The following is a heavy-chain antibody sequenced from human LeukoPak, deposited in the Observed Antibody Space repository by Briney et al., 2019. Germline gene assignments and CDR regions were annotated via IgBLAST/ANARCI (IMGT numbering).Heavy chain of an antibody. V-gene: IGHV1-46*03. CDR1: GYTFTGYY. CDR2: INPSGGST. Sequence: ASVKVSCKASGYTFTGYYMHWVRQAPGQGLEWMGIINPSGGSTNYAQKFQGRVTMTRDTSTSTVYMDLTSLRSEDTAVYYCARVRSGSGNDYYYYMDVWGKGTTVTVSS. D-gene: IGHD3-10*01. J-gene: IGHJ6*03. CDR3: ARVRSGSGNDYYYYMDV.